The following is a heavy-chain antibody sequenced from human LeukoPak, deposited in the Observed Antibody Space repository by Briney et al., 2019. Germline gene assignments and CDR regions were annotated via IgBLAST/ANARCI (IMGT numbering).Heavy chain of an antibody. J-gene: IGHJ6*02. V-gene: IGHV1-18*01. CDR1: GYTFTSYG. CDR2: ISAYNSNT. D-gene: IGHD2-2*01. CDR3: ARRCSSTSCYYYYGMDV. Sequence: ASVTVSCKASGYTFTSYGISWVRQAPGQGLEGMGWISAYNSNTNYAQKLQGRVTMTTDTSTSTAYMELRSLRSDDTAVYYCARRCSSTSCYYYYGMDVWGQGTTVTVSS.